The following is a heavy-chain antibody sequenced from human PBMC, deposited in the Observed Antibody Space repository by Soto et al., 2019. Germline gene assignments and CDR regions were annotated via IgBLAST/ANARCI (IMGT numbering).Heavy chain of an antibody. Sequence: SCKASGYTFTGYYMHWVRQAPGKGLEWVAVISYDGSNKYYADSVNGRFTISRDNSKNTLYLQMNSLRAEDTAVYYCAKEYTYYDFWSGYQDAFDIWGQGTMVTVSS. CDR3: AKEYTYYDFWSGYQDAFDI. D-gene: IGHD3-3*01. J-gene: IGHJ3*02. CDR1: GYTFTGYY. CDR2: ISYDGSNK. V-gene: IGHV3-30*18.